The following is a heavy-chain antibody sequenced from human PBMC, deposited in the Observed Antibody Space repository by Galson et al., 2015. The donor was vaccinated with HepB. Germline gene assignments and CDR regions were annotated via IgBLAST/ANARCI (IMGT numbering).Heavy chain of an antibody. CDR2: VNPNSGDT. V-gene: IGHV1-2*02. CDR3: ARDRPIDS. D-gene: IGHD3-9*01. CDR1: GYTFTAYY. Sequence: SVKVSCKASGYTFTAYYIYWVRQAPGQGLEWMGWVNPNSGDTNYAQKFQGRVTMTRDTSISTAYMDLSRLTSDDTAVYYCARDRPIDSWGQGTLVTVSS. J-gene: IGHJ4*02.